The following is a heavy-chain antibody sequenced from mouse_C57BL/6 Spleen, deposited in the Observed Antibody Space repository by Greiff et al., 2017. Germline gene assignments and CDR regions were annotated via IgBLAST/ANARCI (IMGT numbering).Heavy chain of an antibody. V-gene: IGHV1-64*01. CDR3: ARGGDYGGFAY. Sequence: QVQLQQPGAELVKPGASVKLSCKASGYTFTSYWMHWVKQRPGQGLEWIGMIHPNSGSTNYNEKFKSKATLTVDKSSSTAYMQLSSRTSEDSAVYYCARGGDYGGFAYWGQGTLVTVSA. CDR2: IHPNSGST. CDR1: GYTFTSYW. J-gene: IGHJ3*01. D-gene: IGHD2-4*01.